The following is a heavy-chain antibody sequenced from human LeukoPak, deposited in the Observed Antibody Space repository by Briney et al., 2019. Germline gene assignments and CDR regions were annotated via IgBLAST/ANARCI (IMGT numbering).Heavy chain of an antibody. CDR2: ISYDGSNK. D-gene: IGHD6-19*01. J-gene: IGHJ4*02. V-gene: IGHV3-30-3*01. CDR1: GFTFSSYA. Sequence: GGSLRLSCAASGFTFSSYAMHWVRQAPGKGLEWVAVISYDGSNKYYADSVKGRFTISRDNSKNTLYLQMNSLRAEDTAVYYCARDHLGDSSGWYDYWGQGTLVTVSS. CDR3: ARDHLGDSSGWYDY.